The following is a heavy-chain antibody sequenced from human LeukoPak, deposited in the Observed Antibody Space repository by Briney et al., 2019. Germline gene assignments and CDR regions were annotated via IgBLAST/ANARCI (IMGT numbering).Heavy chain of an antibody. CDR1: GFTFSSYA. CDR3: ARDCGMATIVWGTFDY. J-gene: IGHJ4*02. D-gene: IGHD5-24*01. CDR2: MSYDGSNK. Sequence: PGGSLRLSCAASGFTFSSYAMHWVRQAPGKGLEWVAVMSYDGSNKYYADSVKGRFTISRDNSKNTLYLQMNSLRAEDTAVYYCARDCGMATIVWGTFDYWGQGTLVTVSS. V-gene: IGHV3-30*04.